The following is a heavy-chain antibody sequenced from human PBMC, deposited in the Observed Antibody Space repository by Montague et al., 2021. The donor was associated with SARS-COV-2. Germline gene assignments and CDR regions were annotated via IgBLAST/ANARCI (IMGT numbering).Heavy chain of an antibody. CDR2: INHGGST. D-gene: IGHD3-22*01. J-gene: IGHJ6*03. Sequence: SETLSLTCAVHGTSFSGYYWNWIRQPPGKGLEWIGEINHGGSTKYSPPLKSRLTISADTSKNQFSLKLTSVAAADTAVYYCARGQEGVNMVLVVLGFYYYMDVWGKGTTVTVSS. V-gene: IGHV4-34*01. CDR1: GTSFSGYY. CDR3: ARGQEGVNMVLVVLGFYYYMDV.